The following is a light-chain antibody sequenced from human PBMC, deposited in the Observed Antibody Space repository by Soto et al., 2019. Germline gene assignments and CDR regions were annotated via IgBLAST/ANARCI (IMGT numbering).Light chain of an antibody. Sequence: QSALTQSPSASGSPGQSVTISCTGTSSDVGNYKYVSWYQQHPGKAPKLMIYEVSKRPSGVPDRFSGSKSGNTASLTVSGLQVEDEAAYYCSSYAGSSLWVFGGGTKLTVL. CDR3: SSYAGSSLWV. CDR2: EVS. CDR1: SSDVGNYKY. J-gene: IGLJ3*02. V-gene: IGLV2-8*01.